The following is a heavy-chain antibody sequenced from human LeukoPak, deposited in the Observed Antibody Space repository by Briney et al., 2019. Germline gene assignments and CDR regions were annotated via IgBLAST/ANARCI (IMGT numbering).Heavy chain of an antibody. CDR2: IKEDGSEK. Sequence: PGGSLRLSCAASGFTFSNYWMSWVRQAPGKGLEWAANIKEDGSEKYYVDSVKGRFTISRDNARNSLYLQMNSLRAEDTAVYYCASGRQLGYWGQGTPVTVSS. V-gene: IGHV3-7*01. D-gene: IGHD6-13*01. J-gene: IGHJ4*02. CDR1: GFTFSNYW. CDR3: ASGRQLGY.